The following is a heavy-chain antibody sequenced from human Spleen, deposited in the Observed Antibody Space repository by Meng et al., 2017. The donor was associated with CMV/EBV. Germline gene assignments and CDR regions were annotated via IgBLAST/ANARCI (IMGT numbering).Heavy chain of an antibody. D-gene: IGHD2-2*01. CDR1: GFTFSSYG. V-gene: IGHV3-30*02. CDR3: AKDRYCSSTNCGTLDY. Sequence: GESLKISCAASGFTFSSYGMHWVRQAPGKGLEWVAVIWYDGSNKYYADSVKGRFTISRDNSKNTLYLQMNSLRAEDTAVYYCAKDRYCSSTNCGTLDYWGQGTLVTVSS. J-gene: IGHJ4*02. CDR2: IWYDGSNK.